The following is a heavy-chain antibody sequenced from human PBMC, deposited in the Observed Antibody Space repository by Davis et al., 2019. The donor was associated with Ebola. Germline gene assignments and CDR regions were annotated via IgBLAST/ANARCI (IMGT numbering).Heavy chain of an antibody. Sequence: GESLKIPCAASGFTFRSYWMHWVRQAPGKGLVWVSRINSDGSSTSYADSVKGRFTISRDNAKNTLYLQMNSLRAEDTAVYYCARPLRGWYEDFQHWGQGTLVTVSS. CDR1: GFTFRSYW. V-gene: IGHV3-74*01. CDR3: ARPLRGWYEDFQH. CDR2: INSDGSST. D-gene: IGHD6-19*01. J-gene: IGHJ1*01.